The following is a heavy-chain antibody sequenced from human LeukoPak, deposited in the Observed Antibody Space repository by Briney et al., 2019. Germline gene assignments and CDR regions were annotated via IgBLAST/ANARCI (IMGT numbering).Heavy chain of an antibody. CDR1: GFTFSSYG. CDR2: ISNDGSNK. CDR3: ARDQYRPNWSGAFDI. Sequence: PGRSLRLSCAASGFTFSSYGIHWVRQAPGKGLEWVAVISNDGSNKYYADSVKGRFTISRDNSKNTLYLQMNSLRAEDTAVYYCARDQYRPNWSGAFDIWGQGTMVTVSS. V-gene: IGHV3-30*03. J-gene: IGHJ3*02. D-gene: IGHD3-16*02.